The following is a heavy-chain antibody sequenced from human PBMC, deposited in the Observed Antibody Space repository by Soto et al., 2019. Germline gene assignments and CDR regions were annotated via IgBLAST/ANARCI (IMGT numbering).Heavy chain of an antibody. J-gene: IGHJ4*02. V-gene: IGHV3-21*01. D-gene: IGHD6-19*01. Sequence: EVQLVESGGGLVKPGGSLRLSCAASGFTFSSYSMNWVRQAPGKGLEWVSSISSSSSYIYYADSVKGRFTISRDNAKNSLYRQMNSLRAEDTAVYYCAITLIAVAGTTHDYWGQGTLVTVSS. CDR3: AITLIAVAGTTHDY. CDR2: ISSSSSYI. CDR1: GFTFSSYS.